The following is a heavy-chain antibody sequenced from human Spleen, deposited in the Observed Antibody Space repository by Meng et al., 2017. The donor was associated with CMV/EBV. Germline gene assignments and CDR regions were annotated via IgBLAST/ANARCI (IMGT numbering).Heavy chain of an antibody. Sequence: SETLSLTCTVSGASISISDYYWGWIRQPPGKGLEWIGTIYYSGTTYYNPSLKSRVTVSIDTSKKQFSLKLSSVTAADTAMYYCALRIYIAAAGYFDYWGQGTLVTVSS. CDR1: GASISISDYY. CDR2: IYYSGTT. J-gene: IGHJ4*02. V-gene: IGHV4-39*07. D-gene: IGHD6-13*01. CDR3: ALRIYIAAAGYFDY.